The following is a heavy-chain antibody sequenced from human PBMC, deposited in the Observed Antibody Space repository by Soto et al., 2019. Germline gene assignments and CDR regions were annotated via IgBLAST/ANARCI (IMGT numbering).Heavy chain of an antibody. J-gene: IGHJ4*02. CDR1: GFSISYYA. CDR3: AKDGIRKDDY. V-gene: IGHV3-23*01. Sequence: GGSLRLSCSASGFSISYYAMSWVRQAPGKGLEWVSSISDSGTKTFYADSVKGRFAISRDTSKNTVYMQMNNLRAEDTALYYCAKDGIRKDDYWGQGTVVTVSS. CDR2: ISDSGTKT.